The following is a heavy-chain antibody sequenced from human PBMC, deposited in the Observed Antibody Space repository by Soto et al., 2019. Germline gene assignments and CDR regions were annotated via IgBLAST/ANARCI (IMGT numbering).Heavy chain of an antibody. CDR3: ARERSDFWSGYYTWFDP. V-gene: IGHV1-18*01. CDR1: GYTFTSYG. D-gene: IGHD3-3*01. J-gene: IGHJ5*02. Sequence: VKVSCKASGYTFTSYGISWVRQAPGQGLEWMGWISAYNGNTNYAQKLQGRVTMTTDTSTSTAYMELRSLRSDDTAAYYCARERSDFWSGYYTWFDPWGQGTLVTVSS. CDR2: ISAYNGNT.